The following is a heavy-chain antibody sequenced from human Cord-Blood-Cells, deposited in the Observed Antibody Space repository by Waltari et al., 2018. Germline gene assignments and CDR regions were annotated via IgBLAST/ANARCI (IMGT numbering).Heavy chain of an antibody. J-gene: IGHJ4*02. CDR2: FDPEDGET. CDR1: GYTLTELS. D-gene: IGHD3-10*01. CDR3: ATDYYGSGSPPPLDY. Sequence: QVQLVQSGAEVKKPGASVKVSCKVPGYTLTELSTHWLRQAPGTGLEWMGGFDPEDGETIDALKFKGRVTMTEDTSTDTAYMELSSLRSEDTAVYYCATDYYGSGSPPPLDYWGQGTLVTVSS. V-gene: IGHV1-24*01.